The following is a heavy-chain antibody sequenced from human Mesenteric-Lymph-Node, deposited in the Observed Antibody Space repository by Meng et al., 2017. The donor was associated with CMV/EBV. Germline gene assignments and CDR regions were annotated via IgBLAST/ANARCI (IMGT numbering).Heavy chain of an antibody. CDR1: GFTFRDSY. V-gene: IGHV3-11*01. J-gene: IGHJ4*02. CDR3: AKESARPPTSYDY. CDR2: ISSSVTTF. D-gene: IGHD6-6*01. Sequence: GESLKISCAASGFTFRDSYMTWIRQAPGKGLEWVSYISSSVTTFYYADSVTGRFTISRDNAKNSLYLQMNNLRVEDAALYYCAKESARPPTSYDYWGQGTLVTVSS.